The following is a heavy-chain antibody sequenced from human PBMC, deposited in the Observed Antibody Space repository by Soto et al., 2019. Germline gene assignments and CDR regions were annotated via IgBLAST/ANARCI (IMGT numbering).Heavy chain of an antibody. CDR3: AAEPGGGGY. CDR2: IYSGGYT. D-gene: IGHD6-25*01. J-gene: IGHJ4*02. CDR1: GFTVSNNY. V-gene: IGHV3-53*01. Sequence: EVQLVESGGGLIQPGGSLRLSCAVSGFTVSNNYISWVRQAPGKGLEGVSVIYSGGYTAYGDSVKGRFTISRDNSKNTLNLQIKTVGADDAAVFCGAAEPGGGGYWGQGTLVTVSS.